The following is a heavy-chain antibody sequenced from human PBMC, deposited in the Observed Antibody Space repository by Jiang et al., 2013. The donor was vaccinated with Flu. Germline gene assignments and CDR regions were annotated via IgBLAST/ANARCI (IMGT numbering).Heavy chain of an antibody. J-gene: IGHJ6*03. CDR1: GFTFGNYD. CDR3: ARAATHLDAAGTGGYYYYHMDV. Sequence: VQLVESGGGLVQPGGSLRLSCAGSGFTFGNYDIHWVRQAAGKGLEWVSSIGTAGDPNYAASVKGRFTISRENAKNSLYLQMNSLRAGDTGVYFCARAATHLDAAGTGGYYYYHMDVWGKGTTVTVS. D-gene: IGHD7-27*01. CDR2: IGTAGDP. V-gene: IGHV3-13*05.